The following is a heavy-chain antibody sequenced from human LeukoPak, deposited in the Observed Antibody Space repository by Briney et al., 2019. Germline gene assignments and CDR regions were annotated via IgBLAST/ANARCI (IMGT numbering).Heavy chain of an antibody. V-gene: IGHV4-59*01. Sequence: SETLSLTCTVSGGSISSYYWSWIRQPPGKGLEWIGYIYYSGSTNYNPSLKSRVTMSVDTSKNQFSLKLSSVTAADTAVYYCTRDTGTTGEVKFDPWGQGTLVTVSS. J-gene: IGHJ5*02. CDR3: TRDTGTTGEVKFDP. CDR1: GGSISSYY. D-gene: IGHD4-17*01. CDR2: IYYSGST.